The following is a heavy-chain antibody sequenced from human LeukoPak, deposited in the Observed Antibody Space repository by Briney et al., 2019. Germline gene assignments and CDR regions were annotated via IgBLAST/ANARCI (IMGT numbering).Heavy chain of an antibody. V-gene: IGHV3-23*01. CDR1: GFTFSSYA. J-gene: IGHJ3*02. D-gene: IGHD4-17*01. CDR2: ISGSGGST. Sequence: GGPLRLSCAASGFTFSSYAMSWVRQAPGKGLEWVSAISGSGGSTYYADSVKGRFTISRDNSKNTLYLQMNSLRAEDTAVYYCAKDWDDYEAFDIWGQGTMVTVSS. CDR3: AKDWDDYEAFDI.